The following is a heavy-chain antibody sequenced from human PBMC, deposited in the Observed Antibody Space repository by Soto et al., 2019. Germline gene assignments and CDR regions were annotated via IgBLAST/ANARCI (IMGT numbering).Heavy chain of an antibody. CDR3: ARVRYGSGWSRYYYYYYGMEV. Sequence: PSQTLSLTCAISGDSVSSNSAAWNWIRQSPSRGLEWLGRTYYRSKWYNDYAVSVKSRITINPDTSKNQFSLQMNSVTPEDTAVYYCARVRYGSGWSRYYYYYYGMEVWGQGTTVTVSS. V-gene: IGHV6-1*01. CDR1: GDSVSSNSAA. J-gene: IGHJ6*02. D-gene: IGHD6-19*01. CDR2: TYYRSKWYN.